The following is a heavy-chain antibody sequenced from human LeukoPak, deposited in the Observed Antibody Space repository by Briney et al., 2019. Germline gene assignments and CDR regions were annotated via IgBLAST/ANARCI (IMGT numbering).Heavy chain of an antibody. CDR1: GLTFSSYA. CDR3: AKSVSPGGYVGSLYFFDD. V-gene: IGHV3-23*01. CDR2: ISGSGGTT. Sequence: GGSLRLSCAASGLTFSSYAMSWVRQAPGKGLEWVSTISGSGGTTNYADSVEGQFTISRDNSKNMVSLQMNSLRAEDTAIYYCAKSVSPGGYVGSLYFFDDWGQGTLVTVSS. D-gene: IGHD1-26*01. J-gene: IGHJ4*02.